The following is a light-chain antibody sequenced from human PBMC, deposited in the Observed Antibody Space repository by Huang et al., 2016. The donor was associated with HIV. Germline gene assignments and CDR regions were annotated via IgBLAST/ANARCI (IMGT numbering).Light chain of an antibody. Sequence: EIILTQSPATLSLSPGERATRSCRASQSVSASNLAWYQQKLGQAPRLLIYGAATRATGIPDRFSASGSGTDFTLTISRLEPEDFAVYYCQHYGTLFTFGQGTEVEIK. J-gene: IGKJ2*01. V-gene: IGKV3-20*01. CDR1: QSVSASN. CDR3: QHYGTLFT. CDR2: GAA.